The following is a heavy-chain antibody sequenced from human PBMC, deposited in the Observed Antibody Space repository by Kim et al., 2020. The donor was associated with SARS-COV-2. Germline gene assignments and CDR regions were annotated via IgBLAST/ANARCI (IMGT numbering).Heavy chain of an antibody. D-gene: IGHD3-16*01. CDR1: GYSFTGFY. V-gene: IGHV1-2*02. CDR2: INPNSGAT. J-gene: IGHJ4*02. Sequence: ASVKVSCKASGYSFTGFYIHWGRQVPGQGLQWMGWINPNSGATSYAQKFQGRVTMTRDTSTNTAYMELSSLRSDDTAPYYCARSDIWAANDYWGQGTLVTVSS. CDR3: ARSDIWAANDY.